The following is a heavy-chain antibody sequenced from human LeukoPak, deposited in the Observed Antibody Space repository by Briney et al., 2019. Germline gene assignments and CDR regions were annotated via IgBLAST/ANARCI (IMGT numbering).Heavy chain of an antibody. Sequence: ASVKVSCKVSGYTLTELSMHWVRQAPGKGLEWMGGFDPEDGETIYAQKFQGRVTMTEDTSTDTAYMELSSLRSEDTAVYYCATAPDYSNYMHYWGQGTLVTVSS. CDR1: GYTLTELS. D-gene: IGHD4-11*01. V-gene: IGHV1-24*01. CDR2: FDPEDGET. CDR3: ATAPDYSNYMHY. J-gene: IGHJ4*02.